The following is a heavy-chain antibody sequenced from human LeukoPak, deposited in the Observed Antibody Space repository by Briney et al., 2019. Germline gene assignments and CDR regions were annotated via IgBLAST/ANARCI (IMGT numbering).Heavy chain of an antibody. V-gene: IGHV4-34*01. CDR3: ARVVGATTLFDY. Sequence: SETLSLTCAVYGGSFSGYYWSWIRQPPGKGLEWIGEINHSGSTNYNPSLKSRVTISVDTSKNQFSLKLSSVTDADTAVYYCARVVGATTLFDYWGQGTLVTVSS. J-gene: IGHJ4*02. CDR1: GGSFSGYY. CDR2: INHSGST. D-gene: IGHD1-26*01.